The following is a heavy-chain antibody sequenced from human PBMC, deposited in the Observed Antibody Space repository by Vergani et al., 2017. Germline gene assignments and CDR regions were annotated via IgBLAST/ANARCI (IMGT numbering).Heavy chain of an antibody. Sequence: QVQLQESGPGLLKPSQTLSLTCTVSGESIRSGSHYWSWIRQPAGKGPEWIGHIHTGGSTDLNPSFKSRVSISVDTSKSQFSLKLNSVTVADTAFYYCADLYGDDGFSPFWGQGTLVTVSS. V-gene: IGHV4-61*02. CDR1: GESIRSGSHY. J-gene: IGHJ4*02. D-gene: IGHD2-21*01. CDR2: IHTGGST. CDR3: ADLYGDDGFSPF.